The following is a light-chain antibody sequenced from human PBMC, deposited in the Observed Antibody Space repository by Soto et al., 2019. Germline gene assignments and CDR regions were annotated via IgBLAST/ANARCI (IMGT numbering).Light chain of an antibody. CDR3: QQYNNLPLT. CDR1: QRVNNN. J-gene: IGKJ4*01. V-gene: IGKV3-15*01. Sequence: EIVMTQSPATLSVSPGERATLSCRASQRVNNNLAWYQQKPGQAPRLLIYGASASATGIPARFSGSGSGTEFTLTISSLQSEDFAVYYCQQYNNLPLTFGGGTKVEIK. CDR2: GAS.